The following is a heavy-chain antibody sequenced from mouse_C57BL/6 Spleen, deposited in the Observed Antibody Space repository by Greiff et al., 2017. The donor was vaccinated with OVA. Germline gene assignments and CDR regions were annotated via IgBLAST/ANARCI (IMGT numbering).Heavy chain of an antibody. V-gene: IGHV1-69*01. D-gene: IGHD2-2*01. J-gene: IGHJ1*03. Sequence: QVQLQQPGAELVMPGASVKLSCKASGYTFTSYWMHWVKQRPGQGLEWIGEIDPSDSYTNYNQKFKGKSTLTVDKSSSTAYMQLSSLTSEDSAVYYCASWLRWYFDVWGTGTTVTVSS. CDR3: ASWLRWYFDV. CDR2: IDPSDSYT. CDR1: GYTFTSYW.